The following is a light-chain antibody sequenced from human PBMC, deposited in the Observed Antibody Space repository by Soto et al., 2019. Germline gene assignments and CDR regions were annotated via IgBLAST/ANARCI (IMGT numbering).Light chain of an antibody. V-gene: IGLV4-69*01. J-gene: IGLJ2*01. Sequence: QSVLTQSPSASASLGASVKLTCTLSSGHSSYAIAWHQQQPEKGPQYLMKLNSDGSHTKGDGIPDRFSGSSSGAERYLTISSLQSEDEADYYCQTWDTGSWVFGGGTKLTVL. CDR3: QTWDTGSWV. CDR1: SGHSSYA. CDR2: LNSDGSH.